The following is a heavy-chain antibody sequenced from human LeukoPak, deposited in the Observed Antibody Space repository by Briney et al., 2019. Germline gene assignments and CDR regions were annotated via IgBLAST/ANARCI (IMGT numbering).Heavy chain of an antibody. J-gene: IGHJ3*01. CDR1: GFTFSGSA. V-gene: IGHV3-23*01. CDR2: ISSTGGNS. CDR3: ARDIQLST. D-gene: IGHD5-24*01. Sequence: GGSLRLSCAASGFTFSGSAMSWVRQAPGKGLDWVSLISSTGGNSYYADSVKGRFTISSDNSKDTLYLQMDSLRAEDTAIYYCARDIQLSTWGLGTKVTVSS.